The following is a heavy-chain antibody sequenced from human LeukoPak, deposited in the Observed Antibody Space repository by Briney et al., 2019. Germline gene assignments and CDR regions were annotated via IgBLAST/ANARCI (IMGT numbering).Heavy chain of an antibody. D-gene: IGHD3-3*01. Sequence: PSETLSLTCTVSGGSISSSTYYWGWIRQAPGKGLEWIGSIYYSGSTYYNPSLKSRVTISVDTSKNQFSLKLSSVTAADTAIYYCARGLGVVIPGPDPWGQGTLVTVSS. CDR2: IYYSGST. CDR1: GGSISSSTYY. CDR3: ARGLGVVIPGPDP. V-gene: IGHV4-39*01. J-gene: IGHJ5*02.